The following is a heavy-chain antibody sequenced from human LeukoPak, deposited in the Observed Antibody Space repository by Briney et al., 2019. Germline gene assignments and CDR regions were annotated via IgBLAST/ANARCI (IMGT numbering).Heavy chain of an antibody. Sequence: PSETLSLTCTVSGGSISSGDYYWSWIRQPPGKGLEWIGYIYYSGSTYYNPSLKSRVTISVDTSKNQFSLKLSSVTAADTAVYYCARESRLGELSPRFDPWGQGTLVTVSS. D-gene: IGHD3-16*02. CDR3: ARESRLGELSPRFDP. CDR1: GGSISSGDYY. V-gene: IGHV4-30-4*01. CDR2: IYYSGST. J-gene: IGHJ5*02.